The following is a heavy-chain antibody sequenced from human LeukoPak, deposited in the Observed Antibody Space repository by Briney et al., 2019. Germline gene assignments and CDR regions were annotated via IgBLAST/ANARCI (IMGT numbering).Heavy chain of an antibody. CDR2: IYYSGST. V-gene: IGHV4-59*01. J-gene: IGHJ2*01. Sequence: PSETLSLTCTVSGGSISSSYWSWIRQPPGKGPEWIGYIYYSGSTNYNPSLRSRVTISVDTSKNQFSLKLSSVTAADTAVYYCARVLGAYCGGGSCYSSWYFDLWGRGTLVTVSS. CDR1: GGSISSSY. CDR3: ARVLGAYCGGGSCYSSWYFDL. D-gene: IGHD2-15*01.